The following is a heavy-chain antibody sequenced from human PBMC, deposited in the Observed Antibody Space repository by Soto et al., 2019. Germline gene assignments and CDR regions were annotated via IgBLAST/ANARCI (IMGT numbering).Heavy chain of an antibody. J-gene: IGHJ4*02. CDR2: INPSGGST. D-gene: IGHD3-9*01. V-gene: IGHV1-46*03. CDR1: GYTFTSYY. CDR3: ARERGEYDILTGYYKAPYDY. Sequence: ASVKVSCKASGYTFTSYYMHRVRQAPGQGLEWMGIINPSGGSTSYAQKFQGRVTMTRDTSTSTVYMELSSLRSEDTAVYYCARERGEYDILTGYYKAPYDYWGQGTLVTVSS.